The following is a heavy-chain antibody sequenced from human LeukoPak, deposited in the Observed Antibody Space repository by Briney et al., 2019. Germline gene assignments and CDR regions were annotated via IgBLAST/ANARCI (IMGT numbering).Heavy chain of an antibody. V-gene: IGHV1-46*01. D-gene: IGHD2-15*01. Sequence: ASVRVSCKASGYTFTNYYMHWVRQAPGQGLEWMGIINPDGGGTTYAQKFQGRVAMTRDTSTSTYYMEVTSLRSDDTAVYYCARETVVVADANYFDYWGQGTLVTVSS. J-gene: IGHJ4*02. CDR1: GYTFTNYY. CDR3: ARETVVVADANYFDY. CDR2: INPDGGGT.